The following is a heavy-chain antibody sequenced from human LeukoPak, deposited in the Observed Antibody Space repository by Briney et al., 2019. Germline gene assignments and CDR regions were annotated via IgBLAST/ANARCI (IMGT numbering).Heavy chain of an antibody. CDR3: ARVRARAYYGDYRYYFDY. D-gene: IGHD4-17*01. J-gene: IGHJ4*02. CDR2: IYYSGST. Sequence: PSETLSLTCTVSGGSISSYYWSWIRQPPGKGLEWIGYIYYSGSTNYNPSLKSRVTISVDTSKNQFSLKLSSVTAADTAVYYCARVRARAYYGDYRYYFDYWGQGTLVTVSS. V-gene: IGHV4-59*01. CDR1: GGSISSYY.